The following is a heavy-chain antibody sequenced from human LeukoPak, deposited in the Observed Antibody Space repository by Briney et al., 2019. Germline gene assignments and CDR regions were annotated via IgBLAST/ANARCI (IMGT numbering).Heavy chain of an antibody. J-gene: IGHJ4*02. D-gene: IGHD3-10*01. CDR2: IIPIFGTA. CDR3: ARGVLGGSGSYYDSVFDY. V-gene: IGHV1-69*13. Sequence: EASVKVSCKASGGTFSSYAISWVRQAPGQGLEWMGGIIPIFGTANYAQKFQGRVTITADESTSTAYMELSSLRSEDTAVYYCARGVLGGSGSYYDSVFDYWGQGTLVTVSS. CDR1: GGTFSSYA.